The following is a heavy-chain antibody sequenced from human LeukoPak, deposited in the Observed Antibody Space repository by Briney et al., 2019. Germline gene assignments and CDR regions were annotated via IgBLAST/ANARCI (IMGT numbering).Heavy chain of an antibody. J-gene: IGHJ4*02. Sequence: PGRSLRLSCAASGFSFNNYGMHYVRQAPGKGLEWVAVISDDGRNKNYADSVKGRFTISRDNSNNTLYLQMNSLRAEDTGVYYCAKDRETTASGTFDFWGQRTLVTVSS. CDR1: GFSFNNYG. V-gene: IGHV3-30*18. CDR2: ISDDGRNK. CDR3: AKDRETTASGTFDF. D-gene: IGHD6-13*01.